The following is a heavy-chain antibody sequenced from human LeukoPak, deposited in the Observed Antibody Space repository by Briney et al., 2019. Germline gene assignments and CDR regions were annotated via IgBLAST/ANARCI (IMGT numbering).Heavy chain of an antibody. Sequence: ASVKVSCKASGGTFSSYAISWVRQAPGQGLEWMGWMNPNSGNTGYAQKFQGRVTMTRNTSISTAYMELGSLRSEDTAVYYCARRYRANSSSWSGWFWSTPYYYYGMDVWGQGTTVTVSS. V-gene: IGHV1-8*02. J-gene: IGHJ6*02. CDR2: MNPNSGNT. CDR1: GGTFSSYA. CDR3: ARRYRANSSSWSGWFWSTPYYYYGMDV. D-gene: IGHD6-13*01.